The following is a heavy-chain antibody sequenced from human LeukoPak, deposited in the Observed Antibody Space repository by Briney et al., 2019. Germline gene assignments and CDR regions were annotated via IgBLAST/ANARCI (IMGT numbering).Heavy chain of an antibody. J-gene: IGHJ4*02. CDR2: IKQGGGER. V-gene: IGHV3-7*03. D-gene: IGHD4-17*01. CDR3: ARGLNYGSRTDYLDY. CDR1: GFTFSRHW. Sequence: GGSLRLSCAASGFTFSRHWMNWVRQAPGKGLEWVTNIKQGGGERNYVDSVKGRFTVSRDDAESSLYLHMNSLRAEDTAIYYCARGLNYGSRTDYLDYWGEGTLVTVSS.